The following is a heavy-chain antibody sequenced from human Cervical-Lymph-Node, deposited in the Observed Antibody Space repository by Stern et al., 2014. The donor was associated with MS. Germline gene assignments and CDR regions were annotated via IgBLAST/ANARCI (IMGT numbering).Heavy chain of an antibody. D-gene: IGHD5-24*01. CDR3: ARGPVEMATSSFDY. J-gene: IGHJ4*02. CDR1: GGSISSYY. Sequence: VQLQESGPGLVKPSETLSLTCTVSGGSISSYYWRLIRQPPGKGLAWIGYIYYSGSTNYNPSLKSRVTISVDTSKNQFSLKLSSVTAADTAVYYCARGPVEMATSSFDYWGQGTLVTVSS. CDR2: IYYSGST. V-gene: IGHV4-59*01.